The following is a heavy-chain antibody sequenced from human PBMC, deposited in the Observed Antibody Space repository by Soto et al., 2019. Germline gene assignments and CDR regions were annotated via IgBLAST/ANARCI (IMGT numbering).Heavy chain of an antibody. V-gene: IGHV3-23*01. J-gene: IGHJ4*02. D-gene: IGHD2-15*01. CDR3: AKVSHLYCSGGTCYVDY. CDR1: GFIFTSYA. CDR2: ISGSGGST. Sequence: GGSLRLSCAASGFIFTSYAMSWVRQAPVKGLEWVSAISGSGGSTYYADSVKGRFTISRDNSKNTLYLQMNSLRVEDTAVYYCAKVSHLYCSGGTCYVDYWGQGTLVTVSS.